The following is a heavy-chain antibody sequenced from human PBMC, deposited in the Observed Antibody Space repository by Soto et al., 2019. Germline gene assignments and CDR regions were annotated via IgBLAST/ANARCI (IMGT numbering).Heavy chain of an antibody. CDR1: GFTFSSYA. D-gene: IGHD3-22*01. CDR2: ISGSGGST. V-gene: IGHV3-23*01. CDR3: AKSLLYYYDSSGYYEGDY. Sequence: EVQLLESGGGLVQPGGSLRLSCAASGFTFSSYAMSWVRQAPGKGLEWVSAISGSGGSTYYADSVKGRFTISRDNSKNTLYLQMNSLRAEDTAVYYCAKSLLYYYDSSGYYEGDYWGQGTLVTVSS. J-gene: IGHJ4*02.